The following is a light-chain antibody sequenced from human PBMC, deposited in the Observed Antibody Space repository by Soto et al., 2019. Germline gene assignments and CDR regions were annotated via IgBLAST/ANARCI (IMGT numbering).Light chain of an antibody. V-gene: IGKV3-15*01. CDR3: QHVYNWPVT. Sequence: VVLTQSPATLSVSPGETATFSCRASHNIGNNLAWYQHKPGQAPRLLISYASSGATGIPGRFSGSGSGTEFALTISSLQSEAAAVYACQHVYNWPVTFGGGTKVEL. J-gene: IGKJ4*01. CDR2: YAS. CDR1: HNIGNN.